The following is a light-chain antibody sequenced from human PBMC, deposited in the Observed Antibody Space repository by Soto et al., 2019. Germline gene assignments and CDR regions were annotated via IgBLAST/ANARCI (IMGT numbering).Light chain of an antibody. CDR3: PWT. CDR2: GAS. J-gene: IGKJ1*01. CDR1: QSVSSN. Sequence: EIVMTQSPATLSVSPGERATLSCRASQSVSSNLAWYQQKPGQAPRLLIYGASTRATGIPARFSGSGSGTEFTLAISILQSEDFAVYYWPWTFGQGTKVEIK. V-gene: IGKV3-15*01.